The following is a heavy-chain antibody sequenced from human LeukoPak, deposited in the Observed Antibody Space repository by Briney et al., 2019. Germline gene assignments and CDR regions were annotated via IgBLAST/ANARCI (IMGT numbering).Heavy chain of an antibody. CDR2: INHSGST. J-gene: IGHJ4*02. Sequence: KPSETLSLTCAVYGGSFSGYYWSWIRQPPGKGLEWIGEINHSGSTNYNPSLKSRVTISVDTSKNQFSLKLSSVTAADTAVYYCATSSPYGSGIGSNWGQGTLVTVSS. D-gene: IGHD3-10*01. CDR3: ATSSPYGSGIGSN. CDR1: GGSFSGYY. V-gene: IGHV4-34*01.